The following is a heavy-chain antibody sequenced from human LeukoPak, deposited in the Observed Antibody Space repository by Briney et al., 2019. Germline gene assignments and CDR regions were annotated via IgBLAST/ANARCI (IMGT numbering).Heavy chain of an antibody. J-gene: IGHJ4*02. CDR2: INPNSGGT. CDR1: GYTFTGYY. V-gene: IGHV1-2*02. CDR3: ARGSGGSHRPLDY. Sequence: GASVKVSCKASGYTFTGYYMHWVRQAPGQGREWMGWINPNSGGTNYALKLQGRVTMTTDTSTSTAYMELRSLRSDDTAVYYCARGSGGSHRPLDYWGQGTLVTVSS. D-gene: IGHD3-10*01.